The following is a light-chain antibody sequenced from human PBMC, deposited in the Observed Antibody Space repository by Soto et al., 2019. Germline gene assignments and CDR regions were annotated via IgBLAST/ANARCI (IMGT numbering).Light chain of an antibody. CDR2: DAS. CDR3: QQRGSWPPSIT. J-gene: IGKJ5*01. CDR1: QSVSSY. Sequence: EIVLTQSPGTLSLSPGERATLSCRASQSVSSYLAWYQQKPGQAPRLLIYDASSRATGIPARFSGSGSETDFTLTISSLEPEDFAVYYCQQRGSWPPSITFGQGTRLEIK. V-gene: IGKV3-11*01.